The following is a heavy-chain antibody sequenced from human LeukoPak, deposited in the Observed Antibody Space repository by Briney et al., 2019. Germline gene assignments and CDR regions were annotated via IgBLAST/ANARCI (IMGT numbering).Heavy chain of an antibody. CDR3: AKAASSSWPSYYYGMDV. D-gene: IGHD6-13*01. J-gene: IGHJ6*02. V-gene: IGHV3-23*01. CDR1: GFIFSSYS. Sequence: GGSLRLSCAASGFIFSSYSMSWVRQAPGRGLEWVSVITGSGGNTYYADSVKGRFTISKDNSKNTVYLQMSSLRVDDTAVYYCAKAASSSWPSYYYGMDVWGQGTTVTVSS. CDR2: ITGSGGNT.